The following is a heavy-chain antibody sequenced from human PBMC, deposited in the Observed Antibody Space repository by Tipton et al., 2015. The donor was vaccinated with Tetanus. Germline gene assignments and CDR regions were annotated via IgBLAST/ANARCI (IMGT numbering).Heavy chain of an antibody. D-gene: IGHD6-25*01. J-gene: IGHJ4*02. Sequence: QLVQSGGGLVKPGGSLRLSCEVSGFSFSNYKMNWVRQGPGRGLEWVSSISSTSRYINYADSVKGRFTISRDNAKNSLFLEMNSLRADDTAVYYCVSGSALDYWGQGTLITVSS. CDR2: ISSTSRYI. V-gene: IGHV3-21*01. CDR3: VSGSALDY. CDR1: GFSFSNYK.